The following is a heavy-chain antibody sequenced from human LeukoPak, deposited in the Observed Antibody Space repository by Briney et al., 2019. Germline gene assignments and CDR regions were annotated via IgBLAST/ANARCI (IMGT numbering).Heavy chain of an antibody. CDR2: MNPKSPGT. CDR3: ARDPAQSYYTDV. CDR1: GYSFTAYY. J-gene: IGHJ6*03. Sequence: GASVKVSCKASGYSFTAYYIHWVRQAPGQGLEWMGWMNPKSPGTNYAQKFQGRVTMTRDTSISTAYMELSGLTSDDSAVYYCARDPAQSYYTDVWGIGTTVTVSS. V-gene: IGHV1-2*02.